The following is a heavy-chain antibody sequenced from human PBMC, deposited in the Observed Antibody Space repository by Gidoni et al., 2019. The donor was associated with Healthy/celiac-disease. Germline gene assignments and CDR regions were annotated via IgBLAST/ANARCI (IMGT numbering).Heavy chain of an antibody. CDR1: GFTFRSYS. CDR2: ISSSSSYI. Sequence: EVQLVESGGGLVKPGGSLRLSCAASGFTFRSYSMNWVRQAPGKGLEWVSSISSSSSYIYYADSVKGRFTISRDNAKNSLYLQMNSLRAEDTAVYYCARDAFSDYYDSSGYSPDYWGQGTLVTVSS. J-gene: IGHJ4*02. V-gene: IGHV3-21*01. CDR3: ARDAFSDYYDSSGYSPDY. D-gene: IGHD3-22*01.